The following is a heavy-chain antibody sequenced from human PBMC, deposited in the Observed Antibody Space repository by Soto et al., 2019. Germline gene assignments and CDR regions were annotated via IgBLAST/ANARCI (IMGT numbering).Heavy chain of an antibody. V-gene: IGHV1-18*01. D-gene: IGHD3-10*01. CDR3: ARDYGSGSYPAPRDPHWFAP. CDR2: ISAYNGNT. Sequence: ASLTVSWSACGSGFKSYGITWLRQAPDQGPQQMVWISAYNGNTNDAQKLQGRVTMTTDTSTSTAYMELRSLRSDDTAVYYCARDYGSGSYPAPRDPHWFAPWGQGNLVIVSA. CDR1: GSGFKSYG. J-gene: IGHJ5*02.